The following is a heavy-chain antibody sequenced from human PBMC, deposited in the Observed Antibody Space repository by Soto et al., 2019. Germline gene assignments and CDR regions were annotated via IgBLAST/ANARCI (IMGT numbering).Heavy chain of an antibody. V-gene: IGHV4-34*01. CDR3: ARGPSRLLMGDSFA. CDR2: IIHSGST. CDR1: GGSFSCHY. Sequence: TLSRTCAFYGGSFSCHYWSWIHQPPGKGLEWIGEIIHSGSTTYNPSLKSRVAISVDTSKNQFSLKLNSVTAADTAVYYCARGPSRLLMGDSFAWGQGTLVTVSS. J-gene: IGHJ5*02. D-gene: IGHD2-8*01.